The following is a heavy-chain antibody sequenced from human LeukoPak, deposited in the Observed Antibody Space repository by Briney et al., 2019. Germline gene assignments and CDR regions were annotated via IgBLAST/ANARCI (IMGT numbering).Heavy chain of an antibody. V-gene: IGHV3-23*01. Sequence: PGGSLTLSCAASGFTFSSHAMSWVRQAPGKGLEGVSAISGSGGSTYYADAVKGRFTISRDNSKNTLYLQMNSLRAEDTAVYYCAKIYYGSGSYLLDYWGQGTLVTVSS. CDR1: GFTFSSHA. CDR2: ISGSGGST. CDR3: AKIYYGSGSYLLDY. J-gene: IGHJ4*02. D-gene: IGHD3-10*01.